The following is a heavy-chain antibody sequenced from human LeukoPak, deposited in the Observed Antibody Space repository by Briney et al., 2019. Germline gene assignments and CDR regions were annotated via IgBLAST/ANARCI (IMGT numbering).Heavy chain of an antibody. Sequence: SETLSLTCAVYGGSFSGYYWSWIRQPPGKGLEWIGEINHSGSTNYNPSLKSRVTISVDTSKNQFSLKLSSVTAADTAVYYCARTYCSSTSCRWFDPWGQGTLVTVSS. CDR2: INHSGST. CDR1: GGSFSGYY. D-gene: IGHD2-2*01. J-gene: IGHJ5*02. V-gene: IGHV4-34*01. CDR3: ARTYCSSTSCRWFDP.